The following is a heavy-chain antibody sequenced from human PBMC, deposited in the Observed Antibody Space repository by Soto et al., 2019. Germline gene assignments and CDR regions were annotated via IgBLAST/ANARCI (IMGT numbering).Heavy chain of an antibody. V-gene: IGHV5-51*01. Sequence: PGESLKISGKGSGCTFTTSWIGCVRQMPGKGLEWMGIIYPANSDTRYSPSFQGQVTLSADKSTSTAYLQWSSLKASDTAIYYCARRYTSSSTSWVYFDYWGHGTLVTVSS. CDR3: ARRYTSSSTSWVYFDY. D-gene: IGHD2-2*01. CDR1: GCTFTTSW. CDR2: IYPANSDT. J-gene: IGHJ4*01.